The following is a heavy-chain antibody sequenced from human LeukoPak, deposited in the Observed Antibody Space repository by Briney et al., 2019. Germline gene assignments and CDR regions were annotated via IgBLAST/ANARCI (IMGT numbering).Heavy chain of an antibody. Sequence: PSETLSLTCAVYGGSFSGYYWSWIRQPPGKGLEWIGEINHSGSTNYNPSLKSRVTISVDTSKNQFSLKLSSVTAADTAVYYCARGPRTYYYGSGSYYNRRYFDYWGQGTLVTVSS. CDR3: ARGPRTYYYGSGSYYNRRYFDY. CDR1: GGSFSGYY. D-gene: IGHD3-10*01. CDR2: INHSGST. V-gene: IGHV4-34*01. J-gene: IGHJ4*02.